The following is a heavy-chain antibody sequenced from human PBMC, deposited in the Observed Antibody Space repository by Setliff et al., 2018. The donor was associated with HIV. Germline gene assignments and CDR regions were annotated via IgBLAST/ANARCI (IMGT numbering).Heavy chain of an antibody. D-gene: IGHD3-3*01. CDR2: IYTSGST. V-gene: IGHV4-61*09. J-gene: IGHJ6*03. CDR1: GGSISSGSFY. Sequence: LSLTCTVSGGSISSGSFYWSWIRQPAGKGLEWIGHIYTSGSTNYNPSLKSRVTISVDTSKNQFSLKLSSVTAADTAVYYCARGITIFGVVSYYYYYYMDVWGKGTTVTVSS. CDR3: ARGITIFGVVSYYYYYYMDV.